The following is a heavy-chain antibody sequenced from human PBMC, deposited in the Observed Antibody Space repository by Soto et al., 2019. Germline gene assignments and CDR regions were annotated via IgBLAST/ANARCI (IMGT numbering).Heavy chain of an antibody. J-gene: IGHJ5*02. CDR2: IYYSGST. CDR1: GGSISSYY. V-gene: IGHV4-59*01. Sequence: PSETLSLTCTVSGGSISSYYWSWIRQPPGKGLEWIGYIYYSGSTNYNPSLKSRVTISVDTSKNQFSLKLSSVTAADTAVYYCARYLEGIAAAGGFDPWGQGTLVTVSS. CDR3: ARYLEGIAAAGGFDP. D-gene: IGHD6-13*01.